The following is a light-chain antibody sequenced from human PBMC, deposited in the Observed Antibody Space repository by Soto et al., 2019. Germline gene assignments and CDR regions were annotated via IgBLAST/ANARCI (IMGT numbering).Light chain of an antibody. Sequence: QSALTQPASVSGSPGQSITISCTGTTSDVGGYNYVSWFQQYPGKAPKLKIYEVSNRPSGVSNRFSGSKSGNTASLTISDLQAEDEADYYCTSYTSSSTWMFGGGTKLTVL. V-gene: IGLV2-14*01. J-gene: IGLJ3*02. CDR3: TSYTSSSTWM. CDR2: EVS. CDR1: TSDVGGYNY.